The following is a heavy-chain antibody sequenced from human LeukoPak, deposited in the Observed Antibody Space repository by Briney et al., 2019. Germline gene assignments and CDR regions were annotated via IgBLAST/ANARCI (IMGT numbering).Heavy chain of an antibody. V-gene: IGHV1-18*01. J-gene: IGHJ6*02. CDR3: ARDDRGGYDAYYSYGMDV. CDR1: GYTFTSSG. D-gene: IGHD5-12*01. CDR2: ISAYNGNT. Sequence: ASVKVSCKASGYTFTSSGISWVRHAPGQGLEWMGWISAYNGNTNYAQKLQGRVTMTTDTSTSTAYMELRSLRSDDTAVYYCARDDRGGYDAYYSYGMDVWGQGTTVTVSS.